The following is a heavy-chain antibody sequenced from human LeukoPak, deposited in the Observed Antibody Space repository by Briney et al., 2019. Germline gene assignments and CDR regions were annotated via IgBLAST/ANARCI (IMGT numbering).Heavy chain of an antibody. CDR1: GGSFSGYY. V-gene: IGHV4-34*01. D-gene: IGHD3-10*01. Sequence: SETLSLTCAVYGGSFSGYYWSWIRQPPGKGLEWIGEINHSGSTNYNPSLKSRVTISIDMSKNQFSLKLNSVTAADTAVYYCARLNKNDSGSYRFGKKKRGYMDVWGKGTTVTISS. CDR3: ARLNKNDSGSYRFGKKKRGYMDV. J-gene: IGHJ6*03. CDR2: INHSGST.